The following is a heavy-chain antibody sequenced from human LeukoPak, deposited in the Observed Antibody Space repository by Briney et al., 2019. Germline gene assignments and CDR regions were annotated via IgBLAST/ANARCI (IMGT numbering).Heavy chain of an antibody. CDR2: INWNGGST. Sequence: PGGSLRLSCAASGVTFSSYGMSWVRQAPGKGLEWVSGINWNGGSTGYADSVKGRFTISRDNAKNSLYLQMNSLRAEDTALYYCARPYSSSWYGEAFDIWGQGTMVTVSS. J-gene: IGHJ3*02. CDR3: ARPYSSSWYGEAFDI. V-gene: IGHV3-20*04. CDR1: GVTFSSYG. D-gene: IGHD6-13*01.